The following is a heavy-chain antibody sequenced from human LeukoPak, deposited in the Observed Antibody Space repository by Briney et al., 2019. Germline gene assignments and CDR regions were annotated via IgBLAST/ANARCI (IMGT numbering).Heavy chain of an antibody. D-gene: IGHD2-15*01. CDR2: IYYSGST. CDR1: GGSISSGSYY. CDR3: ARAYCSGGSCPNFDY. Sequence: PETLSLTCTVSGGSISSGSYYWSWIRQPAGKGLEWIGYIYYSGSTNYNPSLKSRVTISVDTSKNQFSLKLSSVTAADTAVYYCARAYCSGGSCPNFDYWGQGTLVTVSS. V-gene: IGHV4-61*10. J-gene: IGHJ4*02.